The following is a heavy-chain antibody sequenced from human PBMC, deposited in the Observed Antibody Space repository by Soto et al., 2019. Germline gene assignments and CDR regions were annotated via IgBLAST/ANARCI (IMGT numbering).Heavy chain of an antibody. CDR3: ARGGTPIDY. Sequence: QVQLVQSGAEVKKPGASVKVSCKTSGYTFTNFGLSWVRQAPGQGLEWMGWISAYNGNTNYAQNFQGRVTMTTDTXXXXXXXXXXXXXXXXXXXXXCARGGTPIDYWGQGTLVTVSS. J-gene: IGHJ4*02. V-gene: IGHV1-18*01. CDR1: GYTFTNFG. D-gene: IGHD3-16*01. CDR2: ISAYNGNT.